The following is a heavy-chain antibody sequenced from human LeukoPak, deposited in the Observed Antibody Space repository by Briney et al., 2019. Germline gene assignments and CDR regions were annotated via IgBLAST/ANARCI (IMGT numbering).Heavy chain of an antibody. V-gene: IGHV4-59*01. D-gene: IGHD3-9*01. Sequence: SETLSLTCTVSGGSISSYYWSWIRQPPGKGLEWIGYIYYSGSTNYNPSLKSRVTISVDTSKNQFSLKLSSVTAADTAVYYCARNDMGYGSFDYWGQGTLVTVSS. CDR3: ARNDMGYGSFDY. J-gene: IGHJ4*02. CDR2: IYYSGST. CDR1: GGSISSYY.